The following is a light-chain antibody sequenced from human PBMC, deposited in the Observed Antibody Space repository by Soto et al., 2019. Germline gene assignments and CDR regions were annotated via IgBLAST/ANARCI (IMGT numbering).Light chain of an antibody. Sequence: QSALTQPASVSGSPGQSITISCTGTSSDVGGYNYVSWYQQHPGKAPRVMIYEVSDRPSGVSTRFSGSKSGNTASLTISGIQAEDEGDYYCGSYTGNNEDVFGTGTKVTVL. CDR2: EVS. CDR3: GSYTGNNEDV. J-gene: IGLJ1*01. V-gene: IGLV2-14*01. CDR1: SSDVGGYNY.